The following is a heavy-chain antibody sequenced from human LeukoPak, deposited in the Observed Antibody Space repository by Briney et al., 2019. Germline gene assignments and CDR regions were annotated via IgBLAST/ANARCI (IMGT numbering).Heavy chain of an antibody. CDR1: GFTFDDYA. V-gene: IGHV3-9*01. J-gene: IGHJ4*02. CDR2: ISWNSGSI. Sequence: GGSLRLSCAASGFTFDDYAMHWVRQAPGKGLEWVSGISWNSGSIGYADSVKGRFTISRDNAKNSLYLQMNSLRAKDTALYYCAKGFFDYWGQGTLVTVSS. CDR3: AKGFFDY.